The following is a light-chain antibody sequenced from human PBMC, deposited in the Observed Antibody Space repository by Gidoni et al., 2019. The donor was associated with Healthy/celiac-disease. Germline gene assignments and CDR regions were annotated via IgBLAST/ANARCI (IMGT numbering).Light chain of an antibody. V-gene: IGKV1-5*01. CDR2: DAS. CDR3: QQYNIYSPYT. J-gene: IGKJ2*01. Sequence: DIQMTQSPSTLSASVGDRVTITCRASQSISTWLAWYQQKPGKAPKFLIYDASSLESGVPSRFSGSGTGTEFTLTISSLQPDDFATYYCQQYNIYSPYTFXHXTKLEIK. CDR1: QSISTW.